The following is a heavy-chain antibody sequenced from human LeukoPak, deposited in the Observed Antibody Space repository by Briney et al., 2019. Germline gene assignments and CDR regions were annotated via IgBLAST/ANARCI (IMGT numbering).Heavy chain of an antibody. CDR2: ISRDGGKT. Sequence: PGGSLRLSCAASGFTFDDYAMHWVRQATGKGLEWASLISRDGGKTYYADSVKGRFTISRDNGKNPLYLQMNSLRTEDTALYYCAKDRGYCSGGSCQPGYYYMDVWGKGTTVTVSS. V-gene: IGHV3-43*02. CDR1: GFTFDDYA. J-gene: IGHJ6*03. D-gene: IGHD2-15*01. CDR3: AKDRGYCSGGSCQPGYYYMDV.